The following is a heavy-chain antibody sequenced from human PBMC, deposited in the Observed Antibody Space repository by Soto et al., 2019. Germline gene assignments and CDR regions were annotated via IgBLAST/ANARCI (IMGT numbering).Heavy chain of an antibody. D-gene: IGHD1-26*01. J-gene: IGHJ4*02. V-gene: IGHV4-38-2*01. Sequence: SETLSLTCAVSGYSISSGYYWGWIRQPPGKGLEWIGSIYHSGSTYYNPSLKSRVTISVDTSKNQFSLKLGSVTAADTAVYYCARGRTVDYWGQGTLVTVSS. CDR2: IYHSGST. CDR3: ARGRTVDY. CDR1: GYSISSGYY.